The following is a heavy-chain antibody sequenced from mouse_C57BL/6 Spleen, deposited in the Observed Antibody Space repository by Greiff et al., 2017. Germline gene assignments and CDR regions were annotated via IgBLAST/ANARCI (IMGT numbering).Heavy chain of an antibody. CDR2: IYPGSGST. Sequence: QVQLQQPGAELVKPGASVKMSCKASGYTFTSYWITWVKQRPGQGLEWIGDIYPGSGSTNYNEKFKSKATLTVDTSSSTAYMQLSSLTSEDSAVYYCARSAEGGSSGYSLDYWGQGTTLTVSS. J-gene: IGHJ2*01. V-gene: IGHV1-55*01. CDR3: ARSAEGGSSGYSLDY. D-gene: IGHD3-2*02. CDR1: GYTFTSYW.